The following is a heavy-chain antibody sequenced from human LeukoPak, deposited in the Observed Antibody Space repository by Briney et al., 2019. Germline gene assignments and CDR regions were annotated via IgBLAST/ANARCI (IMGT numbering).Heavy chain of an antibody. V-gene: IGHV4-31*03. J-gene: IGHJ4*02. CDR1: GGSISSGGYY. CDR2: IYYSGST. CDR3: ASLTTGILLLDY. D-gene: IGHD4-17*01. Sequence: SETLPLTCTVSGGSISSGGYYWGWIRQHPGKVLEWNEYIYYSGSTYYNPSLKSRVTISVDTAKNQFSLKLSSVTAADTAVYYCASLTTGILLLDYWGQGTLVTVSS.